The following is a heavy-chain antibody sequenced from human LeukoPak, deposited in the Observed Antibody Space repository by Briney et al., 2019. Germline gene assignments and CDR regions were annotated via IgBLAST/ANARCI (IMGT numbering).Heavy chain of an antibody. J-gene: IGHJ5*02. CDR3: ARGGCTNGVCQNWFDP. V-gene: IGHV1-2*02. CDR2: INPNSGGT. Sequence: ASVKVSCKASGYTFTGYYMHWVRQAPGQGLGWMGWINPNSGGTNYAQKFQGRVTMTRDTSISTAYMELSGLRSDDTAVYYCARGGCTNGVCQNWFDPWGQGTLVTVSS. D-gene: IGHD2-8*01. CDR1: GYTFTGYY.